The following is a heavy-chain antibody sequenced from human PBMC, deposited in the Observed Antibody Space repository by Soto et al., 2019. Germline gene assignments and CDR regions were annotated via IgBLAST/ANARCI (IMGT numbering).Heavy chain of an antibody. CDR2: ISSSSSTI. D-gene: IGHD2-2*01. CDR3: ARGYCSSTSRYVGFDY. CDR1: GFTFSSYS. Sequence: GGSLRLSCAASGFTFSSYSMNWVRQAPGKGLEWVSYISSSSSTIYYADSVKGRFTISRDNAKNSLYLQMNSLRAEDTAVYYCARGYCSSTSRYVGFDYWGQGTLVTVSS. J-gene: IGHJ4*02. V-gene: IGHV3-48*01.